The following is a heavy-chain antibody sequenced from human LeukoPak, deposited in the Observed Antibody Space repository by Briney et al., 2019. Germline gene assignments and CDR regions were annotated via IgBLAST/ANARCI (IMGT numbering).Heavy chain of an antibody. V-gene: IGHV4-39*07. D-gene: IGHD6-6*01. CDR1: GGSISSSSYY. CDR3: ARGRGVAARRGLVFNY. CDR2: INHSGST. Sequence: SETLSLTCTVSGGSISSSSYYWGWVRQPPGKGLEWIGEINHSGSTNYNPSLKSRVTISVDTSKNQFSLKLSSVTAADTAVYYCARGRGVAARRGLVFNYWGQGTLVTVSS. J-gene: IGHJ4*02.